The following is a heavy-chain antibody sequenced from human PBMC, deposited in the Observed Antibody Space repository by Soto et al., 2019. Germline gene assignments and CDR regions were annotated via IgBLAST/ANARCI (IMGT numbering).Heavy chain of an antibody. Sequence: GASVKVSCKASGYTFTSYGISWVRQAPGQGLEWMGWISVYNGNTNYAQKLQGRVTMTTDTSTSTAYMELRSLRSDDTAVYYCARVLTYYYDSSGYYLFDYWGQGTLVTVSS. V-gene: IGHV1-18*04. CDR1: GYTFTSYG. CDR2: ISVYNGNT. D-gene: IGHD3-22*01. CDR3: ARVLTYYYDSSGYYLFDY. J-gene: IGHJ4*02.